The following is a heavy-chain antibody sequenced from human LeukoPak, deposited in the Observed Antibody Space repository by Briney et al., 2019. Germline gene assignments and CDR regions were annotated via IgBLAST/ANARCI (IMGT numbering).Heavy chain of an antibody. J-gene: IGHJ3*02. V-gene: IGHV3-53*01. Sequence: PGGSLRLSCVASGFTVSSNYLSWVRQAPGKGLEWVSVIYSGGSTYYADSVKGRFTIPRDNSKNTLYLQVNSLRAEDTAVYYCARVLTMTVVVVAAGGAFDIWGQGTMVTVSS. CDR2: IYSGGST. D-gene: IGHD2-15*01. CDR3: ARVLTMTVVVVAAGGAFDI. CDR1: GFTVSSNY.